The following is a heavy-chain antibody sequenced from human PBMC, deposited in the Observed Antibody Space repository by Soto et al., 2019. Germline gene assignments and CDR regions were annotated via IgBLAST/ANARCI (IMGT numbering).Heavy chain of an antibody. J-gene: IGHJ4*02. CDR1: GGSTDSLY. CDR3: ARQGYYDLLSGYYLFDY. V-gene: IGHV4-59*08. CDR2: VSYSGST. D-gene: IGHD3-3*01. Sequence: QVQLQESGPGLVKPSETLFVTCTVSGGSTDSLYWSWVRQPPGKGLEWIGYVSYSGSTTYNPSLKCRFVVSIVTSTNQFSLKLTSVTAADTAGYYCARQGYYDLLSGYYLFDYWGQGILVTVSS.